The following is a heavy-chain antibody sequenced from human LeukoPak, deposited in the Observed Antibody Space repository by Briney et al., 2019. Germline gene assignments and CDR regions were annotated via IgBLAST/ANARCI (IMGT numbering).Heavy chain of an antibody. CDR1: GYTFTSYY. Sequence: GASVKVSCNTSGYTFTSYYMHWVRQAPGQGLEWMGIINPSGGSTGYPQKFQGRVTMTRDTSTSTVYMELSSLRSEDTAVYYCARGTTIFGSDFDYWGQGTLVTVSS. D-gene: IGHD3-3*01. V-gene: IGHV1-46*01. CDR3: ARGTTIFGSDFDY. J-gene: IGHJ4*02. CDR2: INPSGGST.